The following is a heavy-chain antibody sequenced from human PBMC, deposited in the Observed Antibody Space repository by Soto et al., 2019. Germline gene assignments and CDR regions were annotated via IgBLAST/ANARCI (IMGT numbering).Heavy chain of an antibody. D-gene: IGHD6-13*01. CDR2: INPNSGGT. J-gene: IGHJ5*02. V-gene: IGHV1-2*04. Sequence: ASVKVSCKASGYTFTGYYMHWVRQAPGQGLEWMGWINPNSGGTNYAQKFQGWVTMTRDTSISTAYMELSRLRSDDTAVYYCARGEYSSSPWFDPWGQGTLVTVSS. CDR3: ARGEYSSSPWFDP. CDR1: GYTFTGYY.